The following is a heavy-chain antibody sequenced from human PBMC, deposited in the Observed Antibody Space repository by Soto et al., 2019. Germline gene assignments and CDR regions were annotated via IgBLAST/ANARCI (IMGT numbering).Heavy chain of an antibody. CDR1: GYTFTSYD. D-gene: IGHD6-13*01. V-gene: IGHV1-8*01. J-gene: IGHJ3*02. CDR3: ARVYSSSWYYAFDI. CDR2: VNPNSGNT. Sequence: ASVKVSCKASGYTFTSYDINWVRQATGQGLEWMGWVNPNSGNTGYAQKFQGRVTMTRNTSISTAYMELSSLRSEDTAVYYCARVYSSSWYYAFDIWGQGTMVTVSS.